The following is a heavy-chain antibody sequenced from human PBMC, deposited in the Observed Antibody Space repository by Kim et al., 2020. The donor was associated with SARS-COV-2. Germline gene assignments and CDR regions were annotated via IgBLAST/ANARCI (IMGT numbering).Heavy chain of an antibody. V-gene: IGHV1-3*01. D-gene: IGHD3-22*01. J-gene: IGHJ2*01. CDR1: GYTFTSYA. Sequence: ASVKVSCKASGYTFTSYAMHWVRQAPGQRLEWMGWINAGNGNTKYSQKFQGRVTITRDTSASTAYMELSSLRSEDTAVYYCARVYDSSGYYFLEWYFDLWGRGTLVTVSS. CDR3: ARVYDSSGYYFLEWYFDL. CDR2: INAGNGNT.